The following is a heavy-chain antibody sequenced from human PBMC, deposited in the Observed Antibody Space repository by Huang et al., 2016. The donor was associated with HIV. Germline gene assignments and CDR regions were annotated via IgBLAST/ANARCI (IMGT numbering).Heavy chain of an antibody. CDR2: INPHTCAT. Sequence: QVRLVQSGAEVKKPGASTKVACTASGYTFLNHYILGVRQAPRHGLEGKGIINPHTCATDYAQKVAGQVTKTRDTSTNTVYMELRILRSQDTAMYYCRREKGITGVVETNYFDYWGPGSQVTVSS. J-gene: IGHJ4*02. CDR3: RREKGITGVVETNYFDY. CDR1: GYTFLNHY. V-gene: IGHV1-46*01. D-gene: IGHD2-21*02.